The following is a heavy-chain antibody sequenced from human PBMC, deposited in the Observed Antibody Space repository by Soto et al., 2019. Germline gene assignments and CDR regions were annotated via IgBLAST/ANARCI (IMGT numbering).Heavy chain of an antibody. CDR2: ISSSSSTI. CDR3: ARGRIAAAAFDP. CDR1: GFTFSSYS. V-gene: IGHV3-48*02. D-gene: IGHD6-13*01. J-gene: IGHJ5*02. Sequence: EVQLVESGGGLVQPGGSLRLSCAASGFTFSSYSMNWVRQAPGKGLEWVSYISSSSSTIYYADSVKGRFTISRDNAKNSLYLQMSSLRDEDTAVYYCARGRIAAAAFDPWGQGTLVTVSS.